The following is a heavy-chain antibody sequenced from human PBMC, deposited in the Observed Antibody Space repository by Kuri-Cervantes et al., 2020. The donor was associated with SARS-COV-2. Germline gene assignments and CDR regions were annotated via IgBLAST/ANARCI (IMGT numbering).Heavy chain of an antibody. CDR1: GFTFSSYA. J-gene: IGHJ4*02. Sequence: GGSLRLSFSASGFTFSSYAMHWVRQAPGKGLEYVSAISSNGGSTYYADSVKGRFTISRDNSKNTLYLQMSSLRAEDTAVYYCVKGYCSSTSCYRGGYWGQGTLVTVSS. V-gene: IGHV3-64D*08. D-gene: IGHD2-2*02. CDR3: VKGYCSSTSCYRGGY. CDR2: ISSNGGST.